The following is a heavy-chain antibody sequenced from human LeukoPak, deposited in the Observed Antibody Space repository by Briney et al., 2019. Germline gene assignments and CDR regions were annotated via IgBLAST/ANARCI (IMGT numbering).Heavy chain of an antibody. D-gene: IGHD3-10*01. Sequence: GGSLRLSXAASGFTFSSSAMSWVRQAPGKGLEWLSAISGSGGSTYYADSVKGRFTISRDNSKNTLYLQMNSLRADDTAVYYCAKDRGSGSYYDYYYYMDVWGKRTTVTVSS. CDR1: GFTFSSSA. CDR3: AKDRGSGSYYDYYYYMDV. J-gene: IGHJ6*03. V-gene: IGHV3-23*01. CDR2: ISGSGGST.